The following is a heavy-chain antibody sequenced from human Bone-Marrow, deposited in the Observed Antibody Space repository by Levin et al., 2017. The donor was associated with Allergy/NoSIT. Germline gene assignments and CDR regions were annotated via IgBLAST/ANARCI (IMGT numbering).Heavy chain of an antibody. CDR2: ISAYNGNT. Sequence: ASVKVSCKASGYTFTSYGISWVRQAPGQGLEWMGWISAYNGNTNYAQKLQGRVTMTTDTSTSTAYMELRSLRSDDTAVYYCARDRFDGYSSSWTKYYYYGMDVWGQGTTVTVSS. CDR3: ARDRFDGYSSSWTKYYYYGMDV. D-gene: IGHD6-13*01. CDR1: GYTFTSYG. V-gene: IGHV1-18*01. J-gene: IGHJ6*02.